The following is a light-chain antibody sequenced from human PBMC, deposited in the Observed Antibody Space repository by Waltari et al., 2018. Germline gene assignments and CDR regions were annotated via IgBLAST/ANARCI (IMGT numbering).Light chain of an antibody. CDR3: QQFNSYPFT. CDR1: QGISSA. CDR2: DSS. V-gene: IGKV1-13*02. J-gene: IGKJ5*01. Sequence: AIQLTQSPSSLSASVGDRVTITCRASQGISSALACYQQKPGKAPKPLTHDSSSLESGVPSRXSGSGSGTDFTLTISSLQPEDFATYYCQQFNSYPFTFGQGTRLEIK.